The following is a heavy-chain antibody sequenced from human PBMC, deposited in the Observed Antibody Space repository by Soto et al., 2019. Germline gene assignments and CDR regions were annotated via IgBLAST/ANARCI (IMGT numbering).Heavy chain of an antibody. J-gene: IGHJ4*02. D-gene: IGHD2-2*01. Sequence: EVQLVESGGGLVQPGRSLRLSCAASGFTFDDYAMHWVRQAPGKGLEWVSGISWNSGSIGYADSVKGRFTISRDNAKNSLYMQMNSLRAEDTALYYCAKDRPRYCSSTSCRFDYWGQGTLVTVSS. CDR2: ISWNSGSI. V-gene: IGHV3-9*01. CDR1: GFTFDDYA. CDR3: AKDRPRYCSSTSCRFDY.